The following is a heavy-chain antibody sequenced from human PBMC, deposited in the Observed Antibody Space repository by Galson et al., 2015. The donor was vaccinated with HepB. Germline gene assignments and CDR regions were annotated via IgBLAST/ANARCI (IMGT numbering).Heavy chain of an antibody. CDR2: IRSKANSYAT. CDR1: GFTFSGSA. Sequence: LRLSCAASGFTFSGSAMHWVRQASGKGLEWVGRIRSKANSYATAYAASVKGRFTISRDDSKNTAYLQMNSLKTEDTAVYYCTASSTVTPFYYYGMDVWGQGTTVPVSS. J-gene: IGHJ6*02. V-gene: IGHV3-73*01. CDR3: TASSTVTPFYYYGMDV. D-gene: IGHD4-11*01.